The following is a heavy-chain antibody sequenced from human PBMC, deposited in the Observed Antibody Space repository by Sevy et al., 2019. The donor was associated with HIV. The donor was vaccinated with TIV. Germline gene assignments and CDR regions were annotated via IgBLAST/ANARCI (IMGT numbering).Heavy chain of an antibody. CDR2: VYYTGST. CDR3: ARGPYHHNLYFFDY. V-gene: IGHV4-59*01. CDR1: GGSISSYY. D-gene: IGHD1-1*01. Sequence: SETLSLTCTVSGGSISSYYWSWIRLPPGKGLEWIGYVYYTGSTNYNPSLTSRVTISLDTSKKQFSLNLNYVTAADAAVYFCARGPYHHNLYFFDYWGQGTLVTVSS. J-gene: IGHJ4*02.